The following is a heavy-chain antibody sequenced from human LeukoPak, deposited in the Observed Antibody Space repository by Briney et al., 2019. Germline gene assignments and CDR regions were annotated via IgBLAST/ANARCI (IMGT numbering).Heavy chain of an antibody. CDR3: VRDRDYAFDF. CDR2: INTDGTI. V-gene: IGHV3-48*02. CDR1: GFTFSYYS. Sequence: PGGSLRLSCAASGFTFSYYSMNWVRQAPGKGLEWISYINTDGTISYPHSVKARFTISRDNAENSLYLQINSLRDEDTAVYFCVRDRDYAFDFWGQGTMVTVSS. J-gene: IGHJ3*01.